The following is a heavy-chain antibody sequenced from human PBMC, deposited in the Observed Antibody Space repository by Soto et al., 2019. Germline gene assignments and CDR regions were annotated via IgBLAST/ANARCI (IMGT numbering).Heavy chain of an antibody. V-gene: IGHV3-21*01. J-gene: IGHJ6*03. Sequence: GGSLRLSCAASGFTFSSYSMNWVRQAPGRGLEWVSSISSSSSYIYYADSVKGRFTISRDNAKNSLYLQMNSLRAEDTAVYYCARGRRAASTYYYYMDVWGKGTTVTVSS. CDR2: ISSSSSYI. CDR3: ARGRRAASTYYYYMDV. D-gene: IGHD6-13*01. CDR1: GFTFSSYS.